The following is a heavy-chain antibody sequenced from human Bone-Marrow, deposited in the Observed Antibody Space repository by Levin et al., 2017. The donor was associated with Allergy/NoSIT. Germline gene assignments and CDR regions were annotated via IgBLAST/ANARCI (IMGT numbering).Heavy chain of an antibody. CDR3: ARVSVGRASYYFDY. CDR1: GFTFDDYG. J-gene: IGHJ4*02. V-gene: IGHV3-20*04. Sequence: GESLKISCAASGFTFDDYGMSWVRQAPGKGLEWVSGINWNGGSTGYADSVKGRFTISRDNAKNSLYLQMNSLRAEDTALYYCARVSVGRASYYFDYWGQGTLVTVSS. D-gene: IGHD1-26*01. CDR2: INWNGGST.